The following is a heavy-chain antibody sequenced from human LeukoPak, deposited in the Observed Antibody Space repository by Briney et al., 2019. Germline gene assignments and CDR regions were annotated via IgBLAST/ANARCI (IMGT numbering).Heavy chain of an antibody. CDR2: ISYDGRNK. CDR1: GFTFNNHD. V-gene: IGHV3-30*18. D-gene: IGHD2-15*01. J-gene: IGHJ3*01. CDR3: AKPRDIDSWAFDV. Sequence: GGSLRLSCAASGFTFNNHDMHWVRQAPGKGLEWVAGISYDGRNKYYADSGKGRFTISRDNSKNTLNLQMNSLRAEDTAAYYCAKPRDIDSWAFDVWGQGTMVTVS.